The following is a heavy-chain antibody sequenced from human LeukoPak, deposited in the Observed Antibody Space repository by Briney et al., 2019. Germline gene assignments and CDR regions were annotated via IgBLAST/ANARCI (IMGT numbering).Heavy chain of an antibody. J-gene: IGHJ5*02. CDR3: ARQEGGRGWYGRVFDP. Sequence: SVTLSLTCTVSAFSISSSSYYWGWIRQPPGKGLGWIGSIYYTGSTYYNPSIKSRVTISVDTSKNQLSLRLSSVTAADTAVYYCARQEGGRGWYGRVFDPWGQGTLVTVCS. D-gene: IGHD6-19*01. CDR2: IYYTGST. CDR1: AFSISSSSYY. V-gene: IGHV4-39*01.